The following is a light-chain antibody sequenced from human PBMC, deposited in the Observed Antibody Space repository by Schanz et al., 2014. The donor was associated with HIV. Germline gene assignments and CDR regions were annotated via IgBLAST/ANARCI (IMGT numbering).Light chain of an antibody. CDR3: QQYNSYPYT. CDR2: TTS. CDR1: QNITIY. V-gene: IGKV1-16*01. J-gene: IGKJ2*01. Sequence: DIQMTQSPSSLSASVGDRLTITCRASQNITIYLNWYQQKPGRAPNLLIYTTSNLQSGVPSRFSGSGSGTEFTLTISSLQPDDFATYYCQQYNSYPYTFGQGTKLEIK.